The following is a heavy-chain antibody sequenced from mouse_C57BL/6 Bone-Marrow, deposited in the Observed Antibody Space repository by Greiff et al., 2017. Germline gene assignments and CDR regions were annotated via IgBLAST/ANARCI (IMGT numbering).Heavy chain of an antibody. J-gene: IGHJ2*01. CDR1: GFPFTSSW. D-gene: IGHD4-1*01. CDR2: IYPTSGRT. V-gene: IGHV1-55*01. Sequence: QVQLQQPGAELVKPGASVKLSCKASGFPFTSSWLTWVKQRPGQGLEWIGDIYPTSGRTNYNEKFKSKAILTVDTSSNTAYMQLSRLTSEDSAVFYCARSGPLGRSFDYWGQGTTLTVSS. CDR3: ARSGPLGRSFDY.